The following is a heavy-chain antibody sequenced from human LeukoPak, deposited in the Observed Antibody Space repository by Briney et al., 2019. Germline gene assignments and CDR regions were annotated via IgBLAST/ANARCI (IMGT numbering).Heavy chain of an antibody. D-gene: IGHD6-19*01. CDR1: GGSISSYY. J-gene: IGHJ4*02. CDR3: VRLRPSGYSNGWYVDY. V-gene: IGHV4-59*08. Sequence: PSETLSLTCTVSGGSISSYYWSWIRQPPGKGLEWIGYIYYSGSTNYNPSLKSRVTISVDTSKNQFSLKLSSVTAADTAVYYCVRLRPSGYSNGWYVDYWGQGTLVTVSS. CDR2: IYYSGST.